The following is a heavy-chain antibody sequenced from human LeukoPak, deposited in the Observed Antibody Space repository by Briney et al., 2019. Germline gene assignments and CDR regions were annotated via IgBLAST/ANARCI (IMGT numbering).Heavy chain of an antibody. V-gene: IGHV3-23*01. CDR3: AKEPRHCGGDCFSLLDS. J-gene: IGHJ4*02. CDR2: ISGSAGRT. D-gene: IGHD2-21*02. CDR1: GFTFSSYS. Sequence: GGSLRLSCAASGFTFSSYSMSWVRQAPGKGLEWVSLISGSAGRTYYADSVKGRFTISRDNSKNTLYLQMSSLRAEDPAVYYCAKEPRHCGGDCFSLLDSWGQGTLVTVSS.